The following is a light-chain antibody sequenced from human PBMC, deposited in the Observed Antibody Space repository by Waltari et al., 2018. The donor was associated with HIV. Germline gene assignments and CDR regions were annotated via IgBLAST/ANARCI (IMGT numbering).Light chain of an antibody. CDR3: SSYTSSSTRV. CDR2: DVS. V-gene: IGLV2-14*03. CDR1: SSDVGGYTY. Sequence: QSALTQPASVSGSPGQSITISCTGTSSDVGGYTYVPGYQRHPGKAPKLMIYDVSNRPCGVSNLFSGSKSGNTASLTISGLQAEDEADYYCSSYTSSSTRVFGGGTTVTVL. J-gene: IGLJ3*02.